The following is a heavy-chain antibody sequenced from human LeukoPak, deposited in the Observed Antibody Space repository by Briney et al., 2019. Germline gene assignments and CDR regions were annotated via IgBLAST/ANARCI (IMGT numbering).Heavy chain of an antibody. CDR2: VLYDGSNK. D-gene: IGHD4-23*01. Sequence: GGSLRLCCAASGFTFSRYTMHWVRQTPSKGLEWVAIVLYDGSNKYYPDSVKGRFTISRDNSKNTVSLQMNSLRAEDTAVYYCARDNYVGNLDYWGQGTLVTVSS. CDR3: ARDNYVGNLDY. CDR1: GFTFSRYT. J-gene: IGHJ4*02. V-gene: IGHV3-30*04.